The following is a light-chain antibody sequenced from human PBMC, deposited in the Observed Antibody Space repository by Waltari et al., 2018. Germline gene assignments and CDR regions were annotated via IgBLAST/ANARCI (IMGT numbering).Light chain of an antibody. J-gene: IGLJ3*02. CDR1: SNDVGGYNF. V-gene: IGLV2-11*01. CDR2: DVR. CDR3: CSFAGTYTWV. Sequence: QSALTQPRSVSGSPGQSVTISCTGTSNDVGGYNFVSWYQHHPGKDPKLIIYDVRRRPSEVPDRLSGSKSDNTASLTISGLQAEDEAEYYCCSFAGTYTWVFGGGTKLTVL.